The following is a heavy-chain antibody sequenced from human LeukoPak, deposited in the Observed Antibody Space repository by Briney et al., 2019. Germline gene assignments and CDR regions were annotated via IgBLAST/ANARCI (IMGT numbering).Heavy chain of an antibody. CDR3: ARGDGGWFDS. CDR2: IKQGGREE. Sequence: GGSLRLSCVASEFIFRDYWMSWVRQAPGKGLEWVANIKQGGREEKYVGSVKGRFAISRDDAKSTLYLEMDSLSGDDTAVYYCARGDGGWFDSWGRGTLVTVSS. J-gene: IGHJ5*01. CDR1: EFIFRDYW. D-gene: IGHD2-21*02. V-gene: IGHV3-7*01.